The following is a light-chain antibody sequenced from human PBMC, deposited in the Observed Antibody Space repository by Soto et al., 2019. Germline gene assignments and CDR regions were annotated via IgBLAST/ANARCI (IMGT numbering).Light chain of an antibody. V-gene: IGKV1-39*01. Sequence: DIQMTQSPSSLSASVGDRVTISCRASQSISTYLNWYQQKPGKAPRLLIYAASTVQTGVPPRFSGIGSGTDFTLTISSLRLDDIATYFCQQSYSAPPWTFGQGTKVEIK. CDR1: QSISTY. J-gene: IGKJ1*01. CDR2: AAS. CDR3: QQSYSAPPWT.